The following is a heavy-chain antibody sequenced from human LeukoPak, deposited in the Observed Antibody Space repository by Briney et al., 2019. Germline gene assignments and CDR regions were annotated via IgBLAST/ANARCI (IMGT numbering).Heavy chain of an antibody. D-gene: IGHD5-12*01. Sequence: GRSLRLSCAASGFTFDDYAMHWVRQAPGKGLEWVSGISWNSGSIGYADSVKGRFTISRDNAKNSLYLQMNSLRAEDTALYYCAKDSGYSGYRVWGQGTLVTVSS. CDR3: AKDSGYSGYRV. V-gene: IGHV3-9*01. J-gene: IGHJ4*02. CDR2: ISWNSGSI. CDR1: GFTFDDYA.